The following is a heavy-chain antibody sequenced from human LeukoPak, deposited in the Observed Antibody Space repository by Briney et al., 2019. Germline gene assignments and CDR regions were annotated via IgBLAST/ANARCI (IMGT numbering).Heavy chain of an antibody. CDR2: ISYDGSNK. D-gene: IGHD3-22*01. CDR1: GFTFSSYA. Sequence: GGSLRLSCAASGFTFSSYAMHWVRQAPGKGLEWVAVISYDGSNKYYADSVKGRFTISRDNAKNSLYLQMNSLRAEDTAVYYCARDLKRRVYYDSSGSDDAFDIWGQGTMVTVSS. V-gene: IGHV3-30-3*01. J-gene: IGHJ3*02. CDR3: ARDLKRRVYYDSSGSDDAFDI.